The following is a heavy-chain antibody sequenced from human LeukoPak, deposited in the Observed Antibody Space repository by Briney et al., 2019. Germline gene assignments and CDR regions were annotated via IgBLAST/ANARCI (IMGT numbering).Heavy chain of an antibody. J-gene: IGHJ6*02. V-gene: IGHV3-53*01. D-gene: IGHD3-10*01. Sequence: GGSLRLSCAASGFTVSSNYMSWVRQAPGKGLEWVSVIYSGGSTYYADSVKGRFTISRDNSKNTLYLQMNSLRAEDTAVYYCARDNGSGSPWDYYYYYGMDVWGQGTTVTVS. CDR2: IYSGGST. CDR1: GFTVSSNY. CDR3: ARDNGSGSPWDYYYYYGMDV.